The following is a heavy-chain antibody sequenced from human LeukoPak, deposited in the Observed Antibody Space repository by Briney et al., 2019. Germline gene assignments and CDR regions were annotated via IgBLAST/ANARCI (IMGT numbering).Heavy chain of an antibody. CDR2: INPNSGGT. Sequence: ASVKVSCKASGYTFTGYYMHWVRQAPGQGLEWMGWINPNSGGTNYAQKFQGRVTMTRDTSISTAYMELSRPRSDDTAVYYCAGHPGVIKTYDAFDIWGQGTMVTVSS. D-gene: IGHD2-21*01. J-gene: IGHJ3*02. CDR1: GYTFTGYY. CDR3: AGHPGVIKTYDAFDI. V-gene: IGHV1-2*02.